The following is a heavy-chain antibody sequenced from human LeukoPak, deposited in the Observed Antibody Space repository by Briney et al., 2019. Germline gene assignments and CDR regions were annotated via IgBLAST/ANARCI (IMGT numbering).Heavy chain of an antibody. D-gene: IGHD6-19*01. Sequence: PGGSLRLSCAASGLTFSSYAMNWVRQAPGKGLEWVSSISGSGDNTDYVDSVKGRFTISRDNAKNTLHLQMNSLRAEDTAVYYCAKAVASGRSFDYWGQGTLVTVSS. CDR2: ISGSGDNT. CDR3: AKAVASGRSFDY. CDR1: GLTFSSYA. J-gene: IGHJ4*02. V-gene: IGHV3-23*01.